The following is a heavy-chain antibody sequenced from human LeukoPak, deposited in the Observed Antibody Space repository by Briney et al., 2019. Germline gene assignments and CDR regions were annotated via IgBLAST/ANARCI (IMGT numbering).Heavy chain of an antibody. CDR1: GFTFSSYW. V-gene: IGHV3-7*01. CDR2: IKQDGSEK. Sequence: GGSLRLSCAASGFTFSSYWMSWVRQAPGKGREGVANIKQDGSEKYYVDSVKGRFTISRDNAKSSLYLQMNSLRPEDTAVYYRARAPPIARIVVVPAAIAPLDYWGQGTLVTVSS. CDR3: ARAPPIARIVVVPAAIAPLDY. J-gene: IGHJ4*02. D-gene: IGHD2-2*01.